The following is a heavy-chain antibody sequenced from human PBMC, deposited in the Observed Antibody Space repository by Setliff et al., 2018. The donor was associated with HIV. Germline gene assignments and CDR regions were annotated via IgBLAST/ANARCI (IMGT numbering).Heavy chain of an antibody. CDR3: ARVPSRYCSSTTCPFFFDQ. Sequence: ASVKVSCKASGYTFGDHYIHWVRQAPGQGLEWMGWINPSSGGTKFAQKFQGRVTMTRDTSINTAYMEMSRLRSDDTAVYYCARVPSRYCSSTTCPFFFDQWGQGTLVTVS. V-gene: IGHV1-2*02. CDR2: INPSSGGT. CDR1: GYTFGDHY. D-gene: IGHD2-2*01. J-gene: IGHJ4*02.